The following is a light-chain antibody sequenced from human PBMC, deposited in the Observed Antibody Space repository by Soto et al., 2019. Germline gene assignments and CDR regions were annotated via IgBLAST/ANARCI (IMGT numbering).Light chain of an antibody. J-gene: IGLJ2*01. V-gene: IGLV2-14*01. CDR1: SSDVGAYNY. CDR3: SSYTSTSTVV. Sequence: QSVLTQPASVSGSPGQSITISCSGTSSDVGAYNYVSWYQQHPGKAPKLMIYGVSDRPSGLSNRFSGSKSGNTASLTISGLPAEDEADYYCSSYTSTSTVVFGGGTKLTVL. CDR2: GVS.